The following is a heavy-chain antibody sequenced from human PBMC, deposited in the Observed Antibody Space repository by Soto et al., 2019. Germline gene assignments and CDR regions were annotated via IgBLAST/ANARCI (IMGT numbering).Heavy chain of an antibody. D-gene: IGHD6-13*01. CDR2: IWYDGSNK. CDR3: ARSSLPKAAANWFDS. J-gene: IGHJ5*01. Sequence: VKVLEWVAVIWYDGSNKYYVDSVKGRFTVSRDNSKNTLYLEMSSLRADDTGFYYCARSSLPKAAANWFDSWGQGTQGTGSS. V-gene: IGHV3-33*01.